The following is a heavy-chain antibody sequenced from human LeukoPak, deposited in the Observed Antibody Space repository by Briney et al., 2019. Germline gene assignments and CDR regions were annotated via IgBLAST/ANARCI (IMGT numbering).Heavy chain of an antibody. D-gene: IGHD6-13*01. CDR2: IYYSGST. CDR1: GGSISSYY. V-gene: IGHV4-59*01. J-gene: IGHJ5*02. CDR3: ARASYSTGFDP. Sequence: SETLSLTCTVSGGSISSYYWSWIRQPPGKGLEWIGYIYYSGSTNYNPSLKSRVTISVDTSKNQFPLKLSSVTAADTAVYYCARASYSTGFDPWGQGTLVTVSS.